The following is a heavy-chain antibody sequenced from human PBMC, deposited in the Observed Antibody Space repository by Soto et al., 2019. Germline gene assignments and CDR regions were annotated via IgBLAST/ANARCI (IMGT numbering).Heavy chain of an antibody. CDR2: ISSSSSTI. V-gene: IGHV3-48*02. D-gene: IGHD2-2*01. J-gene: IGHJ4*02. CDR3: ARILGYCSSTSCHDY. CDR1: GFTFSSYS. Sequence: GGSLRLSCAASGFTFSSYSMNWVRQAPGKGLEWVSYISSSSSTIYYADSVKGRFTISRDNAKNSLYLQMNSLRDEDTAVYYCARILGYCSSTSCHDYWGQGTLVTVSS.